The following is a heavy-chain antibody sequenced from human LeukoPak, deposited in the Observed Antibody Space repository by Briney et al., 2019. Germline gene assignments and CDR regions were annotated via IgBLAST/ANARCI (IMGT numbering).Heavy chain of an antibody. J-gene: IGHJ6*03. CDR1: GFKFDDYG. CDR2: INGNGGKT. D-gene: IGHD4-17*01. V-gene: IGHV3-20*04. CDR3: ARSLGDLGYMDV. Sequence: PGGSLRLSCAASGFKFDDYGMSWVRQAPGEGLEWVSGINGNGGKTGYIDSVKGRFTITRDNAKNFLYLQMNSLRAEDTALYYCARSLGDLGYMDVWGKGTTVTVSS.